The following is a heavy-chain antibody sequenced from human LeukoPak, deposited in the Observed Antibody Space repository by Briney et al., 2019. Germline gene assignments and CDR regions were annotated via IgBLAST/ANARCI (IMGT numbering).Heavy chain of an antibody. CDR2: ISWNSGSI. Sequence: GGSLRLSCAASGFTFDDYAMHWVRQAPGKGLEWVSGISWNSGSIGYADSVKGRFTIPRDNAKNSLYLQMNSLRAEDTALYHCAKGLKYSSDGVDYWGQGTLVTVSS. CDR3: AKGLKYSSDGVDY. V-gene: IGHV3-9*01. CDR1: GFTFDDYA. J-gene: IGHJ4*02. D-gene: IGHD6-19*01.